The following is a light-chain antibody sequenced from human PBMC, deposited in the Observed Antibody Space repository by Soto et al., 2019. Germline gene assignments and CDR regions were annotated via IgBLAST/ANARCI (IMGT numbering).Light chain of an antibody. J-gene: IGKJ5*01. Sequence: EIVLTHSPGTLSLSPCERATLSCSASQSVSSSYLAWYQQKPGQAPRLLIYGASSRATGIPDRFSGSGSGTDFTLTISSLEPEDFAVYYCQQHSNWPPITFGQGTRLEIK. CDR2: GAS. CDR3: QQHSNWPPIT. CDR1: QSVSSSY. V-gene: IGKV3D-20*02.